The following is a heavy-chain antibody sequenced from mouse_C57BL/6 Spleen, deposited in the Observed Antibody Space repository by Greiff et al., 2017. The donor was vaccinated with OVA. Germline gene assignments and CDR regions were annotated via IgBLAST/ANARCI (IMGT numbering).Heavy chain of an antibody. J-gene: IGHJ1*03. CDR3: ARDPSRYFDV. CDR1: GFTFSSYA. Sequence: DVMLVESGGGLVKPGGSLKLSCAASGFTFSSYAMSWVRQTPEKRLEWVATISDGGSYTYYPDNVKGRFTISRDNAKNNLYLQMSHLKSEDTAMYYCARDPSRYFDVWGTGTTVTVSS. V-gene: IGHV5-4*01. CDR2: ISDGGSYT.